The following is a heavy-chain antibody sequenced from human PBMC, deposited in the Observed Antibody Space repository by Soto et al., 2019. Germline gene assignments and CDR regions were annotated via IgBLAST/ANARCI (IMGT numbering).Heavy chain of an antibody. D-gene: IGHD3-16*01. Sequence: SGPTLVNPTQTLTLTCSFSGFSLNTSRVGVAWIRQPPGKALEWLAIIYWDDDRRYSPSLKTRLAITKDTSKNQVVLTMTNLDPGDTATYYCAHLMITWGGVSALDAFDMWGQWTMVTVSS. CDR2: IYWDDDR. CDR1: GFSLNTSRVG. V-gene: IGHV2-5*02. J-gene: IGHJ3*02. CDR3: AHLMITWGGVSALDAFDM.